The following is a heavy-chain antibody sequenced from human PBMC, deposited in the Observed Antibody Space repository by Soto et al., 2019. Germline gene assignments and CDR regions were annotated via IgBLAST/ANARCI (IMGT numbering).Heavy chain of an antibody. CDR3: ARDGVYGSGDDAFDI. CDR2: ISAYNGNT. V-gene: IGHV1-18*01. CDR1: GYTFTSYG. J-gene: IGHJ3*02. D-gene: IGHD3-10*01. Sequence: SVKLSCKASGYTFTSYGIIWVRQAPGQGLGWMGWISAYNGNTNYAQQLQGRVTMTTDTSTSTAYMQLRSLRSDDPAVYYCARDGVYGSGDDAFDIWGQGTMVTV.